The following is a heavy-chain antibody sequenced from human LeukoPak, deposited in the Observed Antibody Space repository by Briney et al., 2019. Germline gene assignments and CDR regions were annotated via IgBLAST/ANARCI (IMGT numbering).Heavy chain of an antibody. D-gene: IGHD3-22*01. CDR2: IYTSGST. CDR3: ARSSEGRYYYDSSGFSYYYYYMDV. CDR1: GGSFSGYY. V-gene: IGHV4-59*10. Sequence: SETLSLTCAVYGGSFSGYYWSWIRQPAGKGLEWIGRIYTSGSTNYNPSLKSRVTISVDTSKNQFSLKLSSVTAADTAVYYCARSSEGRYYYDSSGFSYYYYYMDVWGKGTTVTISS. J-gene: IGHJ6*03.